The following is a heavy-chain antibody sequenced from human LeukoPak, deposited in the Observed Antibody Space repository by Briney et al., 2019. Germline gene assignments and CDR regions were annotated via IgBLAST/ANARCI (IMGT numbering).Heavy chain of an antibody. J-gene: IGHJ1*01. D-gene: IGHD6-19*01. V-gene: IGHV1-8*02. Sequence: ASVKVSCKASGYTFTSYGISWVRQATGQGLEWMGWMNPNNGNTDYAQKFQGRVTLTRNTSISTAYMELSSLRSEDTAMYYCTRGGPVAGTHKYFQHWGQGTLVTVSS. CDR1: GYTFTSYG. CDR2: MNPNNGNT. CDR3: TRGGPVAGTHKYFQH.